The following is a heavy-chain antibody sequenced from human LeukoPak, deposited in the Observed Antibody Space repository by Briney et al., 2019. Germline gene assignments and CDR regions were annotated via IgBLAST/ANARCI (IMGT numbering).Heavy chain of an antibody. V-gene: IGHV3-23*01. CDR2: ISGSGGST. J-gene: IGHJ4*02. D-gene: IGHD3-22*01. Sequence: PGGSLRLSCAASGFTFSSYAMSWVRQAPGKGLEWVSAISGSGGSTYYADSVKGRFTISRDNAKNSLYLQMNSLRAEDTAVYYCARAPDSSGYHGYWGQGTLVTVSS. CDR3: ARAPDSSGYHGY. CDR1: GFTFSSYA.